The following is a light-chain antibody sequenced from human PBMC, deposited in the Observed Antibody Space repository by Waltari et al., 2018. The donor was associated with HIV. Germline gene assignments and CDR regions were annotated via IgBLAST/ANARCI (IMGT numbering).Light chain of an antibody. Sequence: EIVLTQSPATLSVSPGERVHLPCRASQRIGSYLAWFQQKPGQVPSLLIYERSVRATGIPARFSGSGSGTEFTLTIGSLQYEDCAVYFCHQYSDWPFSFGQGTKLDIK. CDR1: QRIGSY. V-gene: IGKV3-15*01. CDR2: ERS. CDR3: HQYSDWPFS. J-gene: IGKJ2*03.